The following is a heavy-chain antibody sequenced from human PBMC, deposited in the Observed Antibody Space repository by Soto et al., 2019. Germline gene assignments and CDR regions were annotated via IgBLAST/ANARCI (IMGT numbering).Heavy chain of an antibody. CDR1: GFTCSSYG. CDR2: ISYDGSNK. V-gene: IGHV3-30*03. D-gene: IGHD2-2*01. J-gene: IGHJ3*02. CDR3: AITRALDI. Sequence: QVQLVESGGGVVQPGRSLRLSCAASGFTCSSYGMHWVRQAPGKGLEWVAVISYDGSNKYYADSVKGRFTISRDNSKKTLYLQMNSLRAEDTAVYYCAITRALDIWGQGTMVTVSS.